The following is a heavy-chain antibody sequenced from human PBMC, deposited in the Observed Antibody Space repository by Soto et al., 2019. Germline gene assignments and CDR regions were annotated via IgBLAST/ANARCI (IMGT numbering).Heavy chain of an antibody. CDR2: ISSSSSTI. V-gene: IGHV3-48*01. J-gene: IGHJ6*02. CDR1: GFTFSSYS. Sequence: PGGSLRLSCAASGFTFSSYSMNWVRQAPGKGLEWVSYISSSSSTIYYADSVKGRFTISRDNAKNSLYLQMNSLRAEDTAVYYCARDEVGATTYYYYGMDVWGQGTTVTVSS. D-gene: IGHD1-26*01. CDR3: ARDEVGATTYYYYGMDV.